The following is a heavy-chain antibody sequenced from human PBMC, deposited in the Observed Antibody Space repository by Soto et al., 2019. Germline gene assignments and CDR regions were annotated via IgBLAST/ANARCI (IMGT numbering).Heavy chain of an antibody. V-gene: IGHV3-21*01. D-gene: IGHD1-1*01. Sequence: GGSLRLSCAASGFTFSSYSMNWVRQAPGKGLEWVSSISSSSSYIYYADSVKGRFTISRDNAKNSLYLQMNSLRAEDTAVYYCARDLQRTTEIDLPHYWGQGTLVTVSS. CDR2: ISSSSSYI. J-gene: IGHJ4*02. CDR3: ARDLQRTTEIDLPHY. CDR1: GFTFSSYS.